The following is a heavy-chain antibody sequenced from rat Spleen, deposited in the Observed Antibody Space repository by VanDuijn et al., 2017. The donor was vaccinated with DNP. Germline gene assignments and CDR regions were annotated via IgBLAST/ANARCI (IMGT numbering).Heavy chain of an antibody. CDR2: ISTGGSDI. V-gene: IGHV5-25*01. Sequence: EVQLVESGGGLVQPGGSMKLSCAASGFTFSKYYMAWVRQAPTKGLEWVAFISTGGSDIYYRDSVKGRFTIFRDNAKSTLYLQMDSLRSEDTATYYCASLQWPLYFDYWGQGVMVTVSS. CDR3: ASLQWPLYFDY. J-gene: IGHJ2*01. CDR1: GFTFSKYY. D-gene: IGHD1-1*01.